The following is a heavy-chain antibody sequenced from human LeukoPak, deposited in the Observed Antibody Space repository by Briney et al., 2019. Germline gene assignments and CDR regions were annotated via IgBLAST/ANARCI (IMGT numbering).Heavy chain of an antibody. CDR1: GYTFTGYY. J-gene: IGHJ6*03. V-gene: IGHV1-2*02. CDR2: INPNSGGI. D-gene: IGHD2-15*01. CDR3: ARGVVVAANGFDYMDV. Sequence: ASVKVSCKASGYTFTGYYMHWVRQAPGQGLEWMGWINPNSGGINYAQKFQGRVTMTRDTSISTAYMELSRLRSDDTAVYYCARGVVVAANGFDYMDVWGKGTTVTVSS.